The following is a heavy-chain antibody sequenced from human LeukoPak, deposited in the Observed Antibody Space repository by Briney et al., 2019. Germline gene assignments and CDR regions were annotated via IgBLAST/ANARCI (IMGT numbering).Heavy chain of an antibody. CDR1: GDSITSAGYY. D-gene: IGHD1-26*01. J-gene: IGHJ4*02. Sequence: SETLSLTCTVSGDSITSAGYYWTWVRQYPGKSLEWIGYIYNAGSTYYNPSLKSRVTTSLDTSKNQFSLRLSSVTAADTAVYYCARVVATTVYQFDHWGQGTLVTVSS. CDR2: IYNAGST. CDR3: ARVVATTVYQFDH. V-gene: IGHV4-31*03.